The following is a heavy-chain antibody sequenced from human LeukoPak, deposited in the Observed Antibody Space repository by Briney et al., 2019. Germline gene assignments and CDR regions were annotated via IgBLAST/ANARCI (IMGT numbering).Heavy chain of an antibody. V-gene: IGHV3-73*01. J-gene: IGHJ4*02. D-gene: IGHD4-17*01. CDR3: TRLSYGDAPYVDY. CDR2: IRGKANTYAT. CDR1: GFTFSGSA. Sequence: PGGSLRLSCAASGFTFSGSAMHWVRQASGKGLEWVGRIRGKANTYATAYAASVKGRFTISRDDSKSTAYLQMNSLKTEDTAVYYCTRLSYGDAPYVDYWGQGTLVTVSS.